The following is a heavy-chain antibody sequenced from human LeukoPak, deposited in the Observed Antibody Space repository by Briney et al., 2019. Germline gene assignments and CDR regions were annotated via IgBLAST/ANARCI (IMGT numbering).Heavy chain of an antibody. CDR2: IYYSGST. V-gene: IGHV4-59*01. J-gene: IGHJ5*02. CDR1: GGSISSYY. CDR3: ARDSMYCSSTSCYTGHNWFDP. Sequence: PSETLSLTCTVSGGSISSYYWSWIRQPPGKGLEWIGYIYYSGSTNYNPSPKSRVTISVDTSKNQFSLKLSSVTAADTAVYYCARDSMYCSSTSCYTGHNWFDPWGQGTLVTVSS. D-gene: IGHD2-2*02.